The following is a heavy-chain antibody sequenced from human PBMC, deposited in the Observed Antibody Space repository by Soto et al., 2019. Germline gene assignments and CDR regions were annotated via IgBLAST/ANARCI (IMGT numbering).Heavy chain of an antibody. Sequence: ASVKVSCKVSGYTLTELSMHWVRQAPGKGLEWTGGFDPEDGETIYAQKFQGRVTMTEDTSTDTAYMELSSLRSEDTAVYYCATGGCTNGVCYGHYYYYYGMDVWGQGTTVTVSS. J-gene: IGHJ6*02. CDR1: GYTLTELS. CDR3: ATGGCTNGVCYGHYYYYYGMDV. D-gene: IGHD2-8*01. CDR2: FDPEDGET. V-gene: IGHV1-24*01.